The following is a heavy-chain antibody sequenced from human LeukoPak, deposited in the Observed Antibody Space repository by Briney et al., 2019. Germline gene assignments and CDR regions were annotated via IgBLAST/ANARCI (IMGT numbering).Heavy chain of an antibody. CDR2: INPNGRDK. V-gene: IGHV3-7*05. CDR3: ARVYIAAAVTGAFDI. D-gene: IGHD6-13*01. CDR1: AFTFSNYW. Sequence: GGSLTLSCAASAFTFSNYWMSWVRQAPGKGLEWVTNINPNGRDKYYVDSVRGRFTISRDHAENSLYLQMNSLRAEDTAVYYCARVYIAAAVTGAFDIWGQGTMVTVSS. J-gene: IGHJ3*02.